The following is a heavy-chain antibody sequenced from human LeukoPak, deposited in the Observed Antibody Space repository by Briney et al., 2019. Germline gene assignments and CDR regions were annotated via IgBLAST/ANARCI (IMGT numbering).Heavy chain of an antibody. CDR2: ISYDGSNK. V-gene: IGHV3-30-3*01. Sequence: GGSLRLSCAASGFTFSSYAMHWVRQAPGKGLEWVAVISYDGSNKYYADSVKGLFTISRDNSKNTLYLQMNSLRAEDTAVYYCARDEYDYWGQGTLVTVSS. CDR3: ARDEYDY. CDR1: GFTFSSYA. J-gene: IGHJ4*02.